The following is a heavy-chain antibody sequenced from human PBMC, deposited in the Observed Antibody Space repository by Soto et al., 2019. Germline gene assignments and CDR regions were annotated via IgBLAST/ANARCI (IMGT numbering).Heavy chain of an antibody. Sequence: GGSLRLSCAASGFTFSSYAMSWVRQAPGKGLEWVSAISGSGGSTYYADSVKGRFTISRDNSKNTLYLQMNSLRAEDTAVYYCGKANRVVGATDWVDFWGQGTLVTVSS. CDR1: GFTFSSYA. V-gene: IGHV3-23*01. CDR3: GKANRVVGATDWVDF. CDR2: ISGSGGST. D-gene: IGHD1-26*01. J-gene: IGHJ4*02.